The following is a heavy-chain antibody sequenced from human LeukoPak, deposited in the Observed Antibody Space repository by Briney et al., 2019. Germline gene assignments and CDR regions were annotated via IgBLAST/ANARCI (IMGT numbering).Heavy chain of an antibody. D-gene: IGHD7-27*01. CDR3: ASINHPLGLLY. Sequence: GESLKISCRGSEYTFTTYWIGWVRQMPGKGLEWMAIIYPGDSNIQYSPSFQGQVTISADRSISTAYQQWSSLRASDTAMYYCASINHPLGLLYWGQGTRVTVSS. V-gene: IGHV5-51*01. J-gene: IGHJ4*02. CDR1: EYTFTTYW. CDR2: IYPGDSNI.